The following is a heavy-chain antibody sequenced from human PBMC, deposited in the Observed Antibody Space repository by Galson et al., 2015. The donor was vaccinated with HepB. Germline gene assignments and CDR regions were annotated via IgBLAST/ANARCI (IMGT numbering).Heavy chain of an antibody. Sequence: SVKVSCKASGYTFTGYYMHWVRQAPGQGLEWMGRINPNSGGTNYAQKFQGRVTMTRDTSISTAYMELSRLRSDDTAVYYCARDRRSIVVVPAAIHYYYYYMDAWGKGTTVTVSS. CDR1: GYTFTGYY. CDR2: INPNSGGT. D-gene: IGHD2-2*01. V-gene: IGHV1-2*06. CDR3: ARDRRSIVVVPAAIHYYYYYMDA. J-gene: IGHJ6*03.